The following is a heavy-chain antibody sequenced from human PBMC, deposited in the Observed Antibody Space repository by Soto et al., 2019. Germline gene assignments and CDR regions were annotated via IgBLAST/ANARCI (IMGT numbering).Heavy chain of an antibody. Sequence: ASVKVSCKASGGTFSSYAISWVRQAPGQGLEWMGGIIPIFGTANYAQKFQGRVTITADESTSTAYMELSSLRSEDTAVYYCASWGYYYFDYWGQGTLVTVSS. D-gene: IGHD3-16*01. CDR2: IIPIFGTA. CDR1: GGTFSSYA. V-gene: IGHV1-69*13. J-gene: IGHJ4*02. CDR3: ASWGYYYFDY.